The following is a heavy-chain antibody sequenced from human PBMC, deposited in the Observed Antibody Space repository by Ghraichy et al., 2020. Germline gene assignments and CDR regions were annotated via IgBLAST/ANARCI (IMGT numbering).Heavy chain of an antibody. CDR1: GYTFTSYY. Sequence: ASEKVSCKASGYTFTSYYMHWVRQAPGQGLEWMGIINPSGGSTSYAQKFQGRVTMTRDTSTSTVYMELSSLRSEDTAVYYCARAPGGGIEFDPWGQGTLVTVSS. CDR2: INPSGGST. D-gene: IGHD3-16*02. J-gene: IGHJ5*02. CDR3: ARAPGGGIEFDP. V-gene: IGHV1-46*01.